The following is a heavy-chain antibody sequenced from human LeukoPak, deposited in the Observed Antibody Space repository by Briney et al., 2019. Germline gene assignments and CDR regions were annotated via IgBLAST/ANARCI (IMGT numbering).Heavy chain of an antibody. CDR3: ARDVVVVVAATPHDAFDI. CDR2: IYYSGST. J-gene: IGHJ3*02. D-gene: IGHD2-15*01. V-gene: IGHV4-39*07. CDR1: GGSISSSSYY. Sequence: TSETLSLTCTVSGGSISSSSYYWGWIRQPPGKGLEWIGSIYYSGSTYYNPSLKSRVTISVDTSKNQFSLKLSSVTAADTAVYYCARDVVVVVAATPHDAFDIWGQGTMVTVSS.